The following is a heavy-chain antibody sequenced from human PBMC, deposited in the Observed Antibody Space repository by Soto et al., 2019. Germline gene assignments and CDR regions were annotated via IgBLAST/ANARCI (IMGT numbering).Heavy chain of an antibody. CDR3: ARAIYSSPCNLNLDS. CDR2: INAGSGTT. J-gene: IGHJ4*02. D-gene: IGHD6-6*01. V-gene: IGHV1-3*01. CDR1: GYTFTTYP. Sequence: ASVKVSCKASGYTFTTYPVHWVRQSPGQNFEWMGLINAGSGTTKYSQNFQGRVTISRDTSANTAYMELSSLRSDDTAVYYCARAIYSSPCNLNLDSWGQGTLVTVSS.